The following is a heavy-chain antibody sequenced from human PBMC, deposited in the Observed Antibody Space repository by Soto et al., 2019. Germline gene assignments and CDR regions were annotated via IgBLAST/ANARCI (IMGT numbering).Heavy chain of an antibody. D-gene: IGHD5-12*01. CDR3: ARGGVATTTPFDY. CDR2: IIPILGIA. CDR1: GGTFSSYT. Sequence: QVQLVQSGAEVTKPGSSVKVSCKASGGTFSSYTISWVRQAPGQGLEWMGRIIPILGIANYAQKFQGRVTITADKSTSTAYMELSSLRSEDTAVYYCARGGVATTTPFDYWGQGTLVTVSS. J-gene: IGHJ4*02. V-gene: IGHV1-69*02.